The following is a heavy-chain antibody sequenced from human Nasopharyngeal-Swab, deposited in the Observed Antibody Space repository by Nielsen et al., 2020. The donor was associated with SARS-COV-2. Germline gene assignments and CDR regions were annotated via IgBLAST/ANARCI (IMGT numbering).Heavy chain of an antibody. D-gene: IGHD2-21*01. Sequence: GESLNISCAASGFSFSNYAMSWVRQAPGKGLEWVSGISGSGDSTYYADSVKGRFTISRDNSKNSLFLLLNSLGADAAALYYCAKFRLDLCWSPFDYWGPGTLVAVSS. CDR2: ISGSGDST. V-gene: IGHV3-23*01. J-gene: IGHJ4*02. CDR3: AKFRLDLCWSPFDY. CDR1: GFSFSNYA.